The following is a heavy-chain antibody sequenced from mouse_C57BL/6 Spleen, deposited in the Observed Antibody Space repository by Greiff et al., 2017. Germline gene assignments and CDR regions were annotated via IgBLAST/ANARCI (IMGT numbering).Heavy chain of an antibody. D-gene: IGHD2-4*01. CDR1: GFNIKNTY. J-gene: IGHJ3*01. CDR3: ARSDYDYDGAWCAY. Sequence: EVQLQQSVAELVRPGASVKLSCTASGFNIKNTYMHWVKQRPEQGLAWIGRIDPAHGKTKYAPKFQGKATIPADTSSNPAYLQHSSLTSEDTAIYYCARSDYDYDGAWCAYWGQGTLVTGSA. CDR2: IDPAHGKT. V-gene: IGHV14-3*01.